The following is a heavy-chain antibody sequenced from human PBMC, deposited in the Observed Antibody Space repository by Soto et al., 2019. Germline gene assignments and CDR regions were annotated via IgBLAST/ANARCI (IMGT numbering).Heavy chain of an antibody. CDR3: ARVLPGGAVAGTYDY. V-gene: IGHV4-59*01. D-gene: IGHD6-19*01. CDR2: IYYSGST. CDR1: GGSISSYY. Sequence: SETLSLTCTVSGGSISSYYWSWIRQPPGKGLEWIGYIYYSGSTNYNPSLKSRVTISVDTSKNQFSLKLSSVTAADTAVYYCARVLPGGAVAGTYDYWGQGTLVTVSS. J-gene: IGHJ4*02.